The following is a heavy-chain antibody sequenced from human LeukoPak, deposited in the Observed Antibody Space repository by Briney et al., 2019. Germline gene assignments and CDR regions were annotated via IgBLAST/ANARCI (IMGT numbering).Heavy chain of an antibody. CDR2: ISSSSSTI. CDR1: GFSFSSYS. CDR3: ARLGYSYGHTYFDY. J-gene: IGHJ4*02. V-gene: IGHV3-48*01. D-gene: IGHD5-18*01. Sequence: GGSLRLSCAASGFSFSSYSMNGVRQAPGKGLEWVSYISSSSSTIYYVDSVRGRFTISRDNAKNSLYLQMSSLRAEDTAVYYCARLGYSYGHTYFDYWGQGTLVTVSS.